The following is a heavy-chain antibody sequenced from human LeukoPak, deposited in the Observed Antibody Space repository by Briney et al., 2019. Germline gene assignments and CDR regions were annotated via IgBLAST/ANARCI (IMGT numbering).Heavy chain of an antibody. CDR2: ISYDGSNK. CDR3: AKDLYGD. Sequence: HPGGSLRLSCAASGFTFSSYAMHWVRQAPGRGLEWVAVISYDGSNKYYADSVKGRFTISRDNSKNTLYLQMNSLRAEDTAVYYCAKDLYGDWGLGTLVTVSS. D-gene: IGHD4-17*01. J-gene: IGHJ4*02. CDR1: GFTFSSYA. V-gene: IGHV3-30-3*01.